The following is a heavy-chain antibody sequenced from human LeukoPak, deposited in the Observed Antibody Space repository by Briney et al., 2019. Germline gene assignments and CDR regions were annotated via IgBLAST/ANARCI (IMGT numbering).Heavy chain of an antibody. D-gene: IGHD3-22*01. CDR3: ARGYYDSSGYLPPFDY. CDR1: GYTFTSYA. V-gene: IGHV1-3*01. CDR2: INAGNGNT. J-gene: IGHJ4*02. Sequence: ASVKVSCKASGYTFTSYAMHWVRQAPGQRREWMGWINAGNGNTKYSQKFQGRVTITRDTSASTAYMEPSSRRYEDTAVYYCARGYYDSSGYLPPFDYWGQGTLVTVSS.